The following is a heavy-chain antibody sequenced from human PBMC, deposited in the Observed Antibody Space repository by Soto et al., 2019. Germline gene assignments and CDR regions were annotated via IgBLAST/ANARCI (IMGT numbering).Heavy chain of an antibody. CDR3: AKCFVEMRSNSGWPWSLNY. D-gene: IGHD6-25*01. V-gene: IGHV3-23*01. CDR1: GFTFSNYA. Sequence: EVQLLESGGGLVQPGRSLRLSCAASGFTFSNYAMSWVRQAPGQGLDWVSAISGSGGTTYYADSVKGRFTISRDNSKSTLFLQMISLRADDAAVYYCAKCFVEMRSNSGWPWSLNYWGEGTVVTVSS. CDR2: ISGSGGTT. J-gene: IGHJ4*02.